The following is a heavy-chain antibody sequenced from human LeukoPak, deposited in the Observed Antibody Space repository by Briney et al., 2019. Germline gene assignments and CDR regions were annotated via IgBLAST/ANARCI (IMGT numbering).Heavy chain of an antibody. D-gene: IGHD3-16*01. V-gene: IGHV5-10-1*01. Sequence: GESLKISCKGSGYSFTSYWISWLRQMPGKGLEWMERIDPSNSYTNYSPSFQGHVTISADKSISTAYLQWSSLKASDTAMYYCASQGGAGGPFDYWGQGTLVTVSS. CDR2: IDPSNSYT. J-gene: IGHJ4*02. CDR1: GYSFTSYW. CDR3: ASQGGAGGPFDY.